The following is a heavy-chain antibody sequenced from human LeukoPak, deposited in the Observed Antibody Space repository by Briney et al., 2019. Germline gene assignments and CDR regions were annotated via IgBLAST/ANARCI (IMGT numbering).Heavy chain of an antibody. Sequence: ASVKVSCKASGGTFSNYAISWVRQAPGQGLEWMGGIITNYGTTNYAQKYQGRVTITADESTTTVYMELSSLRSEDTAVYYCVRQPPGVYDTTQNWFDPWGQGTLVTVSS. CDR1: GGTFSNYA. J-gene: IGHJ5*02. CDR3: VRQPPGVYDTTQNWFDP. V-gene: IGHV1-69*13. CDR2: IITNYGTT. D-gene: IGHD3-22*01.